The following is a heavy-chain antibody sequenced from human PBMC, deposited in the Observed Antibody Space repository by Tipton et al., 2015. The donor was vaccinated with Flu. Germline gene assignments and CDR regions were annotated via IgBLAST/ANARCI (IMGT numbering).Heavy chain of an antibody. CDR1: GDSFRRGSY. J-gene: IGHJ4*02. D-gene: IGHD3-22*01. CDR2: IYQSGTT. V-gene: IGHV4-38-2*01. Sequence: TLSLTCGVSGDSFRRGSYWGWIRQPPGKGLEWIGSIYQSGTTYYNPSLKSRVTISLDTSKDQFSLKLSSVTAADTALYYCVAAPIYFDSTGYYFPFDYWGQGTLVTVSS. CDR3: VAAPIYFDSTGYYFPFDY.